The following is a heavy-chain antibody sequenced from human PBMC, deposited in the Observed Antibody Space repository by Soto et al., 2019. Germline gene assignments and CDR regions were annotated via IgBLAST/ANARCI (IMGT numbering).Heavy chain of an antibody. CDR2: IWYDGSNK. V-gene: IGHV3-33*01. Sequence: PWGSLRLSCAASGFTFSSYGMHWVRQAPGKGLEWVAVIWYDGSNKYYADSVKGRFTISRDNSKNTLYLQMNSLRAEDTAVYYCARERGGDFWSGYKDYWGQGTLVTVSS. CDR1: GFTFSSYG. J-gene: IGHJ4*02. D-gene: IGHD3-3*01. CDR3: ARERGGDFWSGYKDY.